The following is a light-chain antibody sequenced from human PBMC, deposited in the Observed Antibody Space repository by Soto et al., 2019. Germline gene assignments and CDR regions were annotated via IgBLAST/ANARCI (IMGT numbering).Light chain of an antibody. J-gene: IGKJ1*01. V-gene: IGKV3-15*01. CDR1: QSVSSN. Sequence: PGERATLSCRASQSVSSNLAWYQQKPGQAPRLLIYGASTRATGIPARFSGSGSGTEFTLTISSLQSEDFAVYYCQQYNNWWTFGQGTKVDIK. CDR3: QQYNNWWT. CDR2: GAS.